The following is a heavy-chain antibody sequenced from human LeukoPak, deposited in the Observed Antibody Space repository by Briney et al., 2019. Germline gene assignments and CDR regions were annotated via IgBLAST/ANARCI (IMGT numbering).Heavy chain of an antibody. Sequence: SETLSLTCSVSGGSISSGDYFWSWIRQHPGKGLEWIGYIYYSGSTYYNPSLKSRVTISVDTSKNQFSLKLSSVTAADTAVYYCARGDQLLAGWFDPWGQGTLVTVSS. CDR1: GGSISSGDYF. CDR3: ARGDQLLAGWFDP. J-gene: IGHJ5*02. V-gene: IGHV4-31*03. D-gene: IGHD2-2*01. CDR2: IYYSGST.